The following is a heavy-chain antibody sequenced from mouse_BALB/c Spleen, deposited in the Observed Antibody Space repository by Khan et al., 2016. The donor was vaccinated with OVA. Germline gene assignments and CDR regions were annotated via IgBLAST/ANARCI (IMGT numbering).Heavy chain of an antibody. CDR1: GYTFTDYY. CDR2: ISPGCGDT. D-gene: IGHD1-2*01. J-gene: IGHJ3*01. Sequence: QVQLQQSGAELARPGASLKLSCKASGYTFTDYYINWVKQRTGQGLEWIGEISPGCGDTYYHEKFKGKATLTADKSSSTAYMQLNSLTSEASAVYFCARRNYFGYTFAYWGQGTLVTVSA. V-gene: IGHV1-77*01. CDR3: ARRNYFGYTFAY.